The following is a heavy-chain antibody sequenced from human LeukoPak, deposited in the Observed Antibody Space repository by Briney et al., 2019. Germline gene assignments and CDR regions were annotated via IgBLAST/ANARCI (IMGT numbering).Heavy chain of an antibody. J-gene: IGHJ4*02. Sequence: TGGSLRLSCAASGFTFSSYAMSWVRQAPGKGLEWVSAISGSGGSTYYADFVKGRFTISRDNSKNTLYLQMNSLRSDDTAVYYCASGASSRTNAYRYWGQGTLVTVSS. CDR2: ISGSGGST. CDR3: ASGASSRTNAYRY. D-gene: IGHD2-2*01. CDR1: GFTFSSYA. V-gene: IGHV3-23*01.